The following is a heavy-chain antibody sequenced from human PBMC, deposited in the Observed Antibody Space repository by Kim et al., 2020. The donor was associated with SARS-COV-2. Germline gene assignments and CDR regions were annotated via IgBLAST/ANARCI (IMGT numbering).Heavy chain of an antibody. CDR2: IYYSGST. D-gene: IGHD3-3*01. CDR3: ERACYDCWSGYFDY. Sequence: SETLSLTCTVSGGSISSYYWSWIRQPPGKGLEWIWNIYYSGSTNYNPSLKRRVTITVDTSKNQYSLKLSSVTAADTAVYYCERACYDCWSGYFDYWGQGTLVTVSS. CDR1: GGSISSYY. J-gene: IGHJ4*02. V-gene: IGHV4-59*13.